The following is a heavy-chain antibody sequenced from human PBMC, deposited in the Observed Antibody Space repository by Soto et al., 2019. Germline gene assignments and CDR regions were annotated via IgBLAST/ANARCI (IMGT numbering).Heavy chain of an antibody. CDR2: INHSGST. CDR1: GGSFSGYY. V-gene: IGHV4-34*01. Sequence: SETLSLTCAVYGGSFSGYYWSWIRQPPGKGLERIGEINHSGSTNYNPSLKSRVTISVDTSKNQFSLKLSSVTAADTAVYYCASDSGYETLYYYYGMDVWGQGTTVTVSS. J-gene: IGHJ6*02. CDR3: ASDSGYETLYYYYGMDV. D-gene: IGHD5-12*01.